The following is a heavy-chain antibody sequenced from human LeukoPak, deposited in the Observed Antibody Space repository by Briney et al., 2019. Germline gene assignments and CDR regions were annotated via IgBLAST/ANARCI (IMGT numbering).Heavy chain of an antibody. CDR2: SSHSGST. D-gene: IGHD3-3*01. CDR3: ARDLVETYYDFWSGLDY. CDR1: GGSISSYY. J-gene: IGHJ4*02. V-gene: IGHV4-38-2*02. Sequence: SETLSLTCTVSGGSISSYYWAWIRQPPGKGLEWIGSSSHSGSTYYNPSLKSRVTISVDTSKNQFSLKLSSVTAADTAVYYCARDLVETYYDFWSGLDYWGQGTLVTVSS.